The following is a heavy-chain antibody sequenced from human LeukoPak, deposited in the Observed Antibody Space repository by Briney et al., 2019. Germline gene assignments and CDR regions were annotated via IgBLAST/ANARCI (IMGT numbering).Heavy chain of an antibody. CDR1: GDSVSSNSAA. V-gene: IGHV6-1*01. CDR3: ARVGAVGYWYFDL. D-gene: IGHD4-17*01. Sequence: SQTPSLTCAISGDSVSSNSAAWNWIRQSPSRGLEWLGRTYYRSKWYNDYTVSVKSRITINPDTSKNQFSLQLNSVTPEDTAVYYGARVGAVGYWYFDLWGRGTLVTVSS. CDR2: TYYRSKWYN. J-gene: IGHJ2*01.